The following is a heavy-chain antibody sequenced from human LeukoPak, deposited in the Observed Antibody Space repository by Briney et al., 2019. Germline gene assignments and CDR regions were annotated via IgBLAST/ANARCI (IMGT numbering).Heavy chain of an antibody. J-gene: IGHJ4*02. Sequence: SETLSLTCTVSGGSISTYYWTWIRQPPGKGLEWIGYIYSSGNTNYNPSLSSRVTISLDTSKNQFSLMLRSLTAADTAVYYCARRYTASPGGRFDYWGQGILVTVSS. D-gene: IGHD2-2*02. V-gene: IGHV4-59*08. CDR3: ARRYTASPGGRFDY. CDR2: IYSSGNT. CDR1: GGSISTYY.